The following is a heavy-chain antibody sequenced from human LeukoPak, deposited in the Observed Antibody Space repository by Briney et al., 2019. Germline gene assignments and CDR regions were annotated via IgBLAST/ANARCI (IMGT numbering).Heavy chain of an antibody. CDR1: GYSITSSSW. J-gene: IGHJ4*02. CDR2: VYHSGTT. Sequence: PSETLSLTCAVSGYSITSSSWWGWIRQPPGKGLEWIGYVYHSGTTYYNPSLQSRVTMSVDTSKNQFSLKLSSVTAVDTAVYYCARKENVYYYFDYWGQGTLVTVSS. CDR3: ARKENVYYYFDY. D-gene: IGHD3-10*01. V-gene: IGHV4-28*01.